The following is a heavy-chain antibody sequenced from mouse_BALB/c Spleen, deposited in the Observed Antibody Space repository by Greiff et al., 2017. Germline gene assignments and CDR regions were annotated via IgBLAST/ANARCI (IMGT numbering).Heavy chain of an antibody. CDR2: INPSTGYT. CDR1: GYTFTSYW. D-gene: IGHD2-13*01. CDR3: ARYDSWFAY. Sequence: VQRVESGAELAKPGASVKMSCKASGYTFTSYWMHWVKQRPGQGLEWIGYINPSTGYTEYNQKFKDKATLTADKSSSTAYMQLSSLTSEDSAVYYCARYDSWFAYWGQGTLVTVSA. V-gene: IGHV1-7*01. J-gene: IGHJ3*01.